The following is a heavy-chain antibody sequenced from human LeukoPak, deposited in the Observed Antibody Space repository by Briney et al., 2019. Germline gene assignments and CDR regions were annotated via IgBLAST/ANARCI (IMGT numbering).Heavy chain of an antibody. D-gene: IGHD6-6*01. CDR2: INHSGST. V-gene: IGHV4-34*01. CDR1: GGSFSGYY. Sequence: SETLSLTCAVYGGSFSGYYWSWIRQPPGKGLEWIGEINHSGSTNYNPSLKSRVTISVDTSKNQFSLKLSPVTAADTAVYYCARGNPYSSSSLGGGTFDYWGQGTLVTVSS. J-gene: IGHJ4*02. CDR3: ARGNPYSSSSLGGGTFDY.